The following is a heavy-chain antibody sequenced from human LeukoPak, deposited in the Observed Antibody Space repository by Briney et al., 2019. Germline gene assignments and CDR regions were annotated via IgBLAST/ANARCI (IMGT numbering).Heavy chain of an antibody. V-gene: IGHV3-23*01. CDR3: AKGPAYYYDSSGYWSFDY. CDR2: ISGSGGST. J-gene: IGHJ4*02. D-gene: IGHD3-22*01. CDR1: GFTFSSYG. Sequence: GGSLRLSCEASGFTFSSYGMSSVRQAPGKGLEWVSAISGSGGSTYYADSVKGRFTISRDNSKNTLYLQMNSLRAEDTAVYYCAKGPAYYYDSSGYWSFDYWGQGTLVTVSS.